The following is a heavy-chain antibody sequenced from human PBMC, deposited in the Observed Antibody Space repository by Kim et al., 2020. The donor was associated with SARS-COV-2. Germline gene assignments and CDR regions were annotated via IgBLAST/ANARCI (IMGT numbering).Heavy chain of an antibody. CDR1: GFTFSRYW. J-gene: IGHJ4*02. V-gene: IGHV3-7*03. CDR2: INQDGTEK. Sequence: GGSLRLSCGASGFTFSRYWMSWVRQAPGKGLEWVATINQDGTEKYYVDSVKGRFTISRDNAKKSLYLQMNSLRAEDTAVYYCATDRELGYCSSGTCATDYWGQGTLVTVPS. CDR3: ATDRELGYCSSGTCATDY. D-gene: IGHD2-15*01.